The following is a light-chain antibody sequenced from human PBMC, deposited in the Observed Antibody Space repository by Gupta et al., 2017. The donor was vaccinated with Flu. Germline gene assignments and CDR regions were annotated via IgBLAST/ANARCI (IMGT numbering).Light chain of an antibody. CDR2: DDS. Sequence: KTARTACGGNNIGSNTVPWYQQKPGQAPVLIVYDDSGRPSGIPERFSGSNSGNTATLTISRVEGGDEADYYCQVCDSTSDHVLFGGGTRLTVL. V-gene: IGLV3-21*03. CDR1: NIGSNT. J-gene: IGLJ2*01. CDR3: QVCDSTSDHVL.